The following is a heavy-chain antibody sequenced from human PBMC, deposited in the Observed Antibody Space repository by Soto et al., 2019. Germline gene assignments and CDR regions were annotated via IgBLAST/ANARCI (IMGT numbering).Heavy chain of an antibody. CDR3: ARSPYSVSYLAYFDY. Sequence: QVQLVESGGGVVQPRRSLRLSCAASGFTFSSYGMHWVRQAPGKGLEWVAVISYDGSNKYYADSVKGRFTISRDNSKNTLYLQMNSLRAADTAVYYCARSPYSVSYLAYFDYWGQGTLVTVSS. J-gene: IGHJ4*02. V-gene: IGHV3-30*03. CDR1: GFTFSSYG. CDR2: ISYDGSNK. D-gene: IGHD1-26*01.